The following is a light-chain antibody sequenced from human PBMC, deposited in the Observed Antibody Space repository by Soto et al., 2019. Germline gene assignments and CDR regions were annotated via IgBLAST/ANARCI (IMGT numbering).Light chain of an antibody. CDR1: QTISSW. V-gene: IGKV1-5*03. CDR3: QHYNSWPPIT. CDR2: KAS. Sequence: RSPCSFCGSLGDRINITCRPSQTISSWLAWYQQKPGKAPKLLIYKASTLKSGVPSRFSGSGSGTEFTLTISSLESEDFAVYYCQHYNSWPPITSGHGTRLEI. J-gene: IGKJ5*01.